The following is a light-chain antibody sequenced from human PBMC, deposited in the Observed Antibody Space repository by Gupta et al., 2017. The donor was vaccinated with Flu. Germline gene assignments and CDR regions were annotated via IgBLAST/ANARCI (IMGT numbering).Light chain of an antibody. CDR2: AAS. V-gene: IGKV1-12*01. J-gene: IGKJ1*01. CDR3: QRTNNFPWT. CDR1: HGISAL. Sequence: GETVTITCRASHGISALLAWYQQKPGKAPKLLMSAASSLESGVPTRFSGSGSGTDFTLTISRLQPEDFATYYCQRTNNFPWTFGQGTKVEIK.